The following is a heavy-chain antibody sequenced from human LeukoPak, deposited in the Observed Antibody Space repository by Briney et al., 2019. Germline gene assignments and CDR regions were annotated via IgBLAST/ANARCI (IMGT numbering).Heavy chain of an antibody. CDR1: GYTFTSYG. V-gene: IGHV1-18*01. CDR3: ARDLSDFWSGYYPIDY. Sequence: ASVKVSCKASGYTFTSYGISWVRQAPGQGLEWMGWISAYNGNTNYAQKLQGRVTMTTDTSTSTAYMELRSLGSDDTAVYYCARDLSDFWSGYYPIDYWGQGTLVTVSS. CDR2: ISAYNGNT. J-gene: IGHJ4*02. D-gene: IGHD3-3*01.